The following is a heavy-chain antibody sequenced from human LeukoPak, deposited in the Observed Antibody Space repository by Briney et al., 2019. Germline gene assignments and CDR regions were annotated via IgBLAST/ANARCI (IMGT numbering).Heavy chain of an antibody. Sequence: PGGSLRLSCAASGFTFSSYSMNWVRQAPGKGLEWVSSISSSSSYIYYADSVKGRFTISRDNAKNSLYLQMNSLRAEDTAVYYCARGGLYYDSSGYPPGYWGQGTLVTVSS. CDR3: ARGGLYYDSSGYPPGY. CDR1: GFTFSSYS. CDR2: ISSSSSYI. D-gene: IGHD3-22*01. V-gene: IGHV3-21*01. J-gene: IGHJ4*02.